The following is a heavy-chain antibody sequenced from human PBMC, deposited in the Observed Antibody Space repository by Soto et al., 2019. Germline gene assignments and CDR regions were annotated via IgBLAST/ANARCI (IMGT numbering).Heavy chain of an antibody. J-gene: IGHJ4*02. CDR1: GYSFTSYW. CDR2: IYLGDSDT. V-gene: IGHV5-51*01. Sequence: GESLKISCKGSGYSFTSYWIGWVRQMPGKGLEWMGIIYLGDSDTRYSPSFQGQVTISADKSISTAYLQWSSLKASDTDMYYCARQTYCSSTSCYTVDSWGQGTLVTVSS. D-gene: IGHD2-2*02. CDR3: ARQTYCSSTSCYTVDS.